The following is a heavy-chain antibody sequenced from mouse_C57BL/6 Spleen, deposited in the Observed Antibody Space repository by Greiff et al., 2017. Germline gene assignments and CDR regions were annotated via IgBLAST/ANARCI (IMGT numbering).Heavy chain of an antibody. J-gene: IGHJ1*03. CDR3: ARDRYYGSSVWYFDV. D-gene: IGHD1-1*01. V-gene: IGHV5-4*01. CDR2: ISDGGSYT. Sequence: EVKVVESGGGLVKPGGSLKLSCAASGFTFSSYAMSWVRQTPEKRLEWVATISDGGSYTYYPDNVKGRFTISRDNAKNNLYLQMSHLKSEDTAMYYCARDRYYGSSVWYFDVWGTGTTVTVSS. CDR1: GFTFSSYA.